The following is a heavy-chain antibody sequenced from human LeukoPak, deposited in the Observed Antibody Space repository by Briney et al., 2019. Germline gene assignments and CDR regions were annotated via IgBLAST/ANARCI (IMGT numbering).Heavy chain of an antibody. Sequence: GGSLRLSCAASGFTFSSYGMHWVRQAPGKGLEWVAVISYDGSNKYYADSVKGRFTISRDNSKNTLYLQMNSLRAEDTAVYYCAKEMREYSSTCYDYWGQGTLVTVSS. D-gene: IGHD6-13*01. CDR2: ISYDGSNK. V-gene: IGHV3-30*18. CDR3: AKEMREYSSTCYDY. CDR1: GFTFSSYG. J-gene: IGHJ4*02.